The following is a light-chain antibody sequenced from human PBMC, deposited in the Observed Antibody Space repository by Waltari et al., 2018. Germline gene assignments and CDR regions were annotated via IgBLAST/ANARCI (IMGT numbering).Light chain of an antibody. CDR1: RSVLSTSINRNY. J-gene: IGKJ4*01. CDR3: QQYWSTPAFV. Sequence: IVMTQSPDSLAVSLGERATIPCKSSRSVLSTSINRNYLAVYQVKPRQPPKLLIYCASTRESGVPDRFRGSGSGTDFTLTISSLQPEDVALYYCQQYWSTPAFVFGGGTRVEIK. CDR2: CAS. V-gene: IGKV4-1*01.